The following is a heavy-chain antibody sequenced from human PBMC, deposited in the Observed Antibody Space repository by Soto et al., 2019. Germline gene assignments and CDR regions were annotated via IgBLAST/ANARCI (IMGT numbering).Heavy chain of an antibody. J-gene: IGHJ6*02. CDR3: ARGLDYDFWSGYYTSYYYYYGMDV. V-gene: IGHV4-59*01. CDR2: IYYSGST. Sequence: NPSETLSLTCTVSGGSISSYYRSWIRQPPGKGLEWIGYIYYSGSTNYDPSLKSRVTISVDTSKNQFSLKLSSVTAADTAVYYCARGLDYDFWSGYYTSYYYYYGMDVWGQGTTVTVSS. CDR1: GGSISSYY. D-gene: IGHD3-3*01.